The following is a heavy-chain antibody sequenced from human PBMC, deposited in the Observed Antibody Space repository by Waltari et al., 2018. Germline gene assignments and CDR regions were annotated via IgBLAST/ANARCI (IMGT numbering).Heavy chain of an antibody. Sequence: VQLLDSGGVLVQPGGSLRLSCAASGFTFSSYAMSWVRQTPGKGLEWVSGISGSGGSTYYADSVKGRFTISRDNSKNTLYLQMNSLRAEDTAVYYCAKPEQADFWSAFSPIDYWGQGTLVTVSS. J-gene: IGHJ4*02. CDR2: ISGSGGST. CDR1: GFTFSSYA. D-gene: IGHD3-3*01. V-gene: IGHV3-23*01. CDR3: AKPEQADFWSAFSPIDY.